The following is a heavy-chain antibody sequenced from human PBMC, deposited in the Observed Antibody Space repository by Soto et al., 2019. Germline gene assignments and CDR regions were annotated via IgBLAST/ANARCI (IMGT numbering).Heavy chain of an antibody. Sequence: SVKVSCKASGGTFSSYAISWVRQAPGQGLEWMGGIIPIFGTANYAQRFQGRVTITADESTSTAYMELSSLRSEDTAVYYCARDYPADGRLKYYYYYYGMDVWGQGTTVT. V-gene: IGHV1-69*13. J-gene: IGHJ6*02. CDR1: GGTFSSYA. CDR3: ARDYPADGRLKYYYYYYGMDV. CDR2: IIPIFGTA.